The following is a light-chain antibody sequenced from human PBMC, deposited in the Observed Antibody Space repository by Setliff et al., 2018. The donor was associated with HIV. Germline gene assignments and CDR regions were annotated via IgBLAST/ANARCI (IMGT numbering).Light chain of an antibody. CDR1: ESVSTS. V-gene: IGKV3-15*01. J-gene: IGKJ4*01. CDR3: QRYNNWAPS. CDR2: GAS. Sequence: EVVMTQSPATLSVSPGERATLSCRASESVSTSLAWYQQKPGQAPRLLIYGASTRATGVPARFSGSGSGTEFTLTISSLQSEDFAVYYCQRYNNWAPSFGGGTKVDIK.